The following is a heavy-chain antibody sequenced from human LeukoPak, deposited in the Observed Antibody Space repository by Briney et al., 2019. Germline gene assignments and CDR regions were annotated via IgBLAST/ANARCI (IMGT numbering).Heavy chain of an antibody. J-gene: IGHJ4*02. V-gene: IGHV3-30*03. CDR1: GFTFSSYG. CDR2: ISYDGSNK. Sequence: GGSLRLSCAASGFTFSSYGMHWVRQAPGKGLEWVAVISYDGSNKYYADSVKGRFTISRDNSKNTLYLQMNSLRAEDTAVYYCASRFDYWGQGTLVTVSS. CDR3: ASRFDY.